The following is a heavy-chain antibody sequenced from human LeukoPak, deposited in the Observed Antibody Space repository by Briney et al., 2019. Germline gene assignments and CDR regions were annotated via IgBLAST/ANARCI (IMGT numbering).Heavy chain of an antibody. Sequence: PSETLSLTCTASGGTVSSDSKNWGWIRQPPGKGLEWIVYIYYSGSTNYNPSLKSRVTISVDTSKHQFSLNLTSVTPADTAVYYCAIECLYVDYVWSLDYWGQGTLVTVSS. D-gene: IGHD4-17*01. CDR3: AIECLYVDYVWSLDY. J-gene: IGHJ4*02. CDR1: GGTVSSDSKN. CDR2: IYYSGST. V-gene: IGHV4-61*01.